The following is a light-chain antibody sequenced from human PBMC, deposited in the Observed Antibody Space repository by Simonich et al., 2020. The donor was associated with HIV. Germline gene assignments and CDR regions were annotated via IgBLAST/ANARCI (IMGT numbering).Light chain of an antibody. V-gene: IGKV1-9*01. CDR3: QQLNSYPPFT. J-gene: IGKJ3*01. Sequence: IQLTQSPSFLSASVGDRVTITCRASQGISNYLAWYQQKPGKAPKLLIYVASTLPSGVPSRFSGSGSGTEFTLTISSLQPEDFATYYCQQLNSYPPFTFGPGTKVDIK. CDR2: VAS. CDR1: QGISNY.